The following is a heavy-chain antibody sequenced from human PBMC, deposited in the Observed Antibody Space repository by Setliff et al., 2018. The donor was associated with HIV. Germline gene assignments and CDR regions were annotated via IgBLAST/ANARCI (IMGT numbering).Heavy chain of an antibody. CDR2: IYHSGST. Sequence: SETLSLTCAVSGYSISSGYYWGWIRQPPGKGLEWIGSIYHSGSTSYNPSLSSRLTISVDTSKNQVSLRLSSVTAADTAVYYCATYADRESNRFDPWGQGILVTVSS. V-gene: IGHV4-38-2*01. J-gene: IGHJ5*02. CDR3: ATYADRESNRFDP. D-gene: IGHD3-10*01. CDR1: GYSISSGYY.